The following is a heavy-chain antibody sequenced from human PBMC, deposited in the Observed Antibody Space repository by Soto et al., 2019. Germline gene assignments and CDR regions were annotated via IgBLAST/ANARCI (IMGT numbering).Heavy chain of an antibody. CDR1: AGSDSRSDYY. CDR3: ARSYGDPNWIDP. D-gene: IGHD4-17*01. V-gene: IGHV4-61*08. J-gene: IGHJ5*02. Sequence: SETLPVTWTVSAGSDSRSDYYCRWIRQPPGKQLEWIGYVYNSASTFYKPSLRSRVTISADTSKNQFSLRLTSVTAADTPVYDCARSYGDPNWIDPCRQGPRGTASS. CDR2: VYNSAST.